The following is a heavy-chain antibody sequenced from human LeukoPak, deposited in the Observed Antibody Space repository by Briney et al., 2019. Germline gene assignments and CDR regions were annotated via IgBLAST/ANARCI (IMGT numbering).Heavy chain of an antibody. Sequence: PGGSLRLSCAASGFTFSSYAMSWVRQAPGKGLEWVSAISGSGGSTYYADSVKGRFTISRDNSKNTLYLQMSSLRAEDTAVYYCAKRNHCSSTSCYVGGYSDYWGQGTLVTVSS. CDR2: ISGSGGST. V-gene: IGHV3-23*01. CDR1: GFTFSSYA. CDR3: AKRNHCSSTSCYVGGYSDY. J-gene: IGHJ4*02. D-gene: IGHD2-2*01.